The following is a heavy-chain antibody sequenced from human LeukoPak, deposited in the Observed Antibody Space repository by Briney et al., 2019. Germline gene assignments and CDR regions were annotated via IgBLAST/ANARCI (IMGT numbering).Heavy chain of an antibody. CDR1: EFTFSSSA. V-gene: IGHV3-11*01. Sequence: GGSLRLSCAASEFTFSSSAVSWIRQAPGKGLEWVSYISSSGSTIYYADSVKGRFTISRDNAKNSLYLQMSSLRAEDTAVYYCASRIYGSGSYFYFDYWGQGTLVIVSS. CDR2: ISSSGSTI. CDR3: ASRIYGSGSYFYFDY. J-gene: IGHJ4*02. D-gene: IGHD3-10*01.